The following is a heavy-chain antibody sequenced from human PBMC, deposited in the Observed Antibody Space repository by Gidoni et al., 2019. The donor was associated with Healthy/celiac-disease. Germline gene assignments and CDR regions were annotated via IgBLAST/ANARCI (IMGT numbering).Heavy chain of an antibody. CDR2: ISGSGGST. J-gene: IGHJ3*02. CDR1: GFTFSSYA. D-gene: IGHD5-18*01. V-gene: IGHV3-23*01. CDR3: AKGMGYSYGANDAFDI. Sequence: EVQLLESGGGLVQPGGSLRLSCAASGFTFSSYAMSWVRQAPGKGLEWVSAISGSGGSTYYADAVKGRFTISRDNSKNTLYLQMNSLRAEDTAVYYCAKGMGYSYGANDAFDIWGQGTMVTVSS.